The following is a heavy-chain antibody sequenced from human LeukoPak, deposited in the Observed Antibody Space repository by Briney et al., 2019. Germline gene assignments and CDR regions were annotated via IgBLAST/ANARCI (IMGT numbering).Heavy chain of an antibody. CDR3: ASSGYQSLQFDY. D-gene: IGHD2-2*01. CDR2: IWYDGSNK. Sequence: GRSLRLSCAASGFTFSSFGRDWVRQAPGRGLERVAGIWYDGSNKNYADSVKGRFTISRDNSKNTLYLQMNSLRAEDTAVYYCASSGYQSLQFDYWGQGTLVTVSS. V-gene: IGHV3-33*01. J-gene: IGHJ4*02. CDR1: GFTFSSFG.